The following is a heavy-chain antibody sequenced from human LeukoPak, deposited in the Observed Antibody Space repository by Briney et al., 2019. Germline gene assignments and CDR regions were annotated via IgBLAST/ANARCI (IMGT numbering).Heavy chain of an antibody. CDR2: VSGTGYTT. D-gene: IGHD2-2*01. CDR1: GFSFSTYA. J-gene: IGHJ2*01. CDR3: AKDQGPAATRSLWYFDL. Sequence: GGSLRLSCAASGFSFSTYAMNWVRQAPGKGLEWVSVVSGTGYTTYYADSVNGRFTISRDNSKNTLYLQMDSLRAEDTAVYYCAKDQGPAATRSLWYFDLWGRGTLVTVSS. V-gene: IGHV3-23*01.